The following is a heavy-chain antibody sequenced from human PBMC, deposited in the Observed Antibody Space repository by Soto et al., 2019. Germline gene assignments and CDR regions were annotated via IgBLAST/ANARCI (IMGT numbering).Heavy chain of an antibody. Sequence: QVQLVQSGAEVKKPGSSVTVSCKASGGTFSSYTISWVRQAPGQGLEWMGRIIPILGIANYAQKFQGRVTITADKSTSTAYMYLSSLRSEDTAVYYCAIEYCSSTSCYRDYWGQGTLVTVSS. CDR2: IIPILGIA. D-gene: IGHD2-2*02. J-gene: IGHJ4*02. CDR3: AIEYCSSTSCYRDY. V-gene: IGHV1-69*02. CDR1: GGTFSSYT.